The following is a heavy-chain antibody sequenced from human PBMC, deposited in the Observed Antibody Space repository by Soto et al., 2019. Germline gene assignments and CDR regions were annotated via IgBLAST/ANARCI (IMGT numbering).Heavy chain of an antibody. D-gene: IGHD6-13*01. CDR3: AKHRGAAAGYFDS. CDR1: GFTVSSYA. J-gene: IGHJ4*02. Sequence: GGSLRPSCAASGFTVSSYAMSWVRQAPGKGLEWVSTISASGGTPYYADSVKGRFTISRDNSKNTLYLQMNSLRAEDMAVYYCAKHRGAAAGYFDSWGQGTLVTVSS. CDR2: ISASGGTP. V-gene: IGHV3-23*01.